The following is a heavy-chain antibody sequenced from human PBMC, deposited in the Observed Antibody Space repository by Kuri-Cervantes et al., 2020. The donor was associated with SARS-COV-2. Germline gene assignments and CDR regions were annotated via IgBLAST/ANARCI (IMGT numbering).Heavy chain of an antibody. J-gene: IGHJ5*02. CDR3: AREPLGYCSSTSCATYNWFDP. V-gene: IGHV1-8*01. CDR2: MNPNSGNT. Sequence: ASVKVSFKASGYTFTSYDINWVRQATGQGLGWMGWMNPNSGNTGYAQKFQGRVTITADKSTSTAYMELSSLRSEDTAVYYCAREPLGYCSSTSCATYNWFDPWGQGTLVTVSS. CDR1: GYTFTSYD. D-gene: IGHD2-2*01.